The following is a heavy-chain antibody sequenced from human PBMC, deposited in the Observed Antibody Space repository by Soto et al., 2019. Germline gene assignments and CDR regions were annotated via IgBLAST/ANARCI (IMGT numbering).Heavy chain of an antibody. CDR3: SIFHGMEL. CDR2: TSASGGST. Sequence: PGGSLRLSGSASGFSFSNYAMSWVRQAPGKGLEWVSDTSASGGSTYYVDSVKGRFTISRDNSKNTLYLQMNSLRAEDTAVYYCSIFHGMELWGQGTAVTV. V-gene: IGHV3-23*01. J-gene: IGHJ6*02. D-gene: IGHD2-21*01. CDR1: GFSFSNYA.